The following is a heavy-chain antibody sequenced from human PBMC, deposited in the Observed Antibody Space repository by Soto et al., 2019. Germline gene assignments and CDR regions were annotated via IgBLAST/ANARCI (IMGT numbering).Heavy chain of an antibody. CDR3: ARETVLRYFDWFGYYYYGMDV. D-gene: IGHD3-9*01. J-gene: IGHJ6*02. Sequence: SETLSLTCTVSGGSISSGGYYWSWNRQHPGKGLEWIGDINHSGSTNYNPSLKSRVTISVDTPKNQFSLKLSSVTAADTAVYYCARETVLRYFDWFGYYYYGMDVWGQGTTVTVSS. CDR1: GGSISSGGYY. V-gene: IGHV4-31*03. CDR2: INHSGST.